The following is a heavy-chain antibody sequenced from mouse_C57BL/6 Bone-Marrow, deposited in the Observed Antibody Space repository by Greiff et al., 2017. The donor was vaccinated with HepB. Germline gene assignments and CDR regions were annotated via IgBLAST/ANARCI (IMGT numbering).Heavy chain of an antibody. Sequence: DVQLQESGGGLVKPGGSLKLSCAASGFTFSDYGMHWVRQAPEKGLEWVAYISSGSSTIYYADTVKGRFTISRDNAKNTLFLQMTSLRSEDTAMYYCARGYYCSSPYWYFDVWGTGTTVTVSS. CDR1: GFTFSDYG. V-gene: IGHV5-17*01. CDR3: ARGYYCSSPYWYFDV. CDR2: ISSGSSTI. D-gene: IGHD1-1*01. J-gene: IGHJ1*03.